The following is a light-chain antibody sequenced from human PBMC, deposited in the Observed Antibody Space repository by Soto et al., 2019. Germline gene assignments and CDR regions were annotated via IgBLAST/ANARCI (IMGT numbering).Light chain of an antibody. Sequence: QSALTQPPSASGSPGQSVTISCTGTSSDVGGYNYVSWYQQHPGKAPKLMIYDVSKRPSGVPDRFSGSKSGNTASLTVSGLQADDAADYYCSSYAGTHVVFGTGTKLTVL. V-gene: IGLV2-8*01. CDR1: SSDVGGYNY. CDR3: SSYAGTHVV. CDR2: DVS. J-gene: IGLJ1*01.